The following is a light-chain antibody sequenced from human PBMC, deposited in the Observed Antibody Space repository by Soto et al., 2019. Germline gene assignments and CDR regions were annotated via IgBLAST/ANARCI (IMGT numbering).Light chain of an antibody. CDR3: CSSAASYYSVV. CDR2: DVS. CDR1: SSDVGDYNY. Sequence: QSVLTQPRSVSGSPGQSVTISCTGTSSDVGDYNYVSWYQQHPGKAPKLLIYDVSERPSGVPDRFSGSKSGNTASLTISGLQAEDEADYYCCSSAASYYSVVFGGGTKLTVL. J-gene: IGLJ2*01. V-gene: IGLV2-11*01.